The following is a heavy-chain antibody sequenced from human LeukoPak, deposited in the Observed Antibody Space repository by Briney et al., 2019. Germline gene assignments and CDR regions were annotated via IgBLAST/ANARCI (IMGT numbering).Heavy chain of an antibody. CDR3: ATDWTLRGVPTFFDP. V-gene: IGHV3-23*01. CDR1: GFTIENHV. D-gene: IGHD3-10*01. CDR2: QSGSGHNT. Sequence: AGGSLRLSCEASGFTIENHVMTWVRQAPGKGPEWVACQSGSGHNTYYSESVRGRFAISRDNSKNTVFLQMNSLRVEDTAIYYCATDWTLRGVPTFFDPWGQGTVVSVSS. J-gene: IGHJ5*02.